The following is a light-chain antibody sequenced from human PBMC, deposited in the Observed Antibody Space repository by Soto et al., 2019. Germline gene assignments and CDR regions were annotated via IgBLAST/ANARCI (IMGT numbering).Light chain of an antibody. CDR1: QSVSSSY. CDR3: QQYGSSPAT. CDR2: GAS. V-gene: IGKV3-20*01. J-gene: IGKJ1*01. Sequence: EIVLTQSPGTLSLSPGERATLSCRASQSVSSSYLAWYQQKPGQAPRLLIYGASSRATGIPDSFSGSGSGTDFTLTISRLEREDFAVYYCQQYGSSPATFGQGTKVEIK.